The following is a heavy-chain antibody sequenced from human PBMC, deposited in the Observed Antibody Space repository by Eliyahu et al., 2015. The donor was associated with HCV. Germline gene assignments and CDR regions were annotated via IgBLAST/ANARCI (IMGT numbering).Heavy chain of an antibody. Sequence: QVQLQESGPRLVKPSETLSLTCTVSRGSISPYYWSWIRQPPGKGLEWIGAXXYTWSTHYSSSLKSRVXISVDTSKNQFSLKMSSVTAADTAVYYCARREGPWFDPWGQGTLVTVSS. CDR1: RGSISPYY. CDR2: XXYTWST. J-gene: IGHJ5*02. CDR3: ARREGPWFDP. V-gene: IGHV4-59*08.